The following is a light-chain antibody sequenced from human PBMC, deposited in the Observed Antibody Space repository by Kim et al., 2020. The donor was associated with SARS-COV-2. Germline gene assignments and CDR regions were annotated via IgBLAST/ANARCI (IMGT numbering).Light chain of an antibody. Sequence: ASVGDRVTITCRASQSISSWLAWYQQKPGKAPKLLIYDASSLESGVPSRFSDSGSGTEFTLTISSLQPDDFATYYCQQYNSYPLTFGGGTKVDIK. V-gene: IGKV1-5*01. J-gene: IGKJ4*01. CDR1: QSISSW. CDR3: QQYNSYPLT. CDR2: DAS.